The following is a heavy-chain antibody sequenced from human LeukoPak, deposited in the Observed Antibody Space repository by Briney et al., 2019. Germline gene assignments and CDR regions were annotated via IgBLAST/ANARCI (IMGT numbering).Heavy chain of an antibody. CDR2: IRYDGSNK. D-gene: IGHD3-22*01. Sequence: GGSLRLSCAASGFTFSSYGMHWVRQAPGKGLEWVAVIRYDGSNKYYADSVKGRFTISRDNSKNTLYLQMNSLRAEDTAVYYCARESSDDYYGMDVWGQGTTVTVSS. V-gene: IGHV3-33*01. J-gene: IGHJ6*02. CDR1: GFTFSSYG. CDR3: ARESSDDYYGMDV.